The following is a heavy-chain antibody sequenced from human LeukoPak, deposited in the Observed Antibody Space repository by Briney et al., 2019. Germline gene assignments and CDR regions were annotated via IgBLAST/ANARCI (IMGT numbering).Heavy chain of an antibody. Sequence: SETLSLTCTVSGYSISSGYFWGWIRQPPGKGLEWIGTIYNSGSTYYNASLESRATISVDTSKNQFSLKLSSVTAADTAVYYCARSWRWRACDIWGQGTMVTVSS. V-gene: IGHV4-38-2*02. CDR2: IYNSGST. D-gene: IGHD5-24*01. CDR3: ARSWRWRACDI. J-gene: IGHJ3*02. CDR1: GYSISSGYF.